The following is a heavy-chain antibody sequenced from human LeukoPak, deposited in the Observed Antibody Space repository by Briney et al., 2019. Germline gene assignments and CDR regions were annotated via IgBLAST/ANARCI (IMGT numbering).Heavy chain of an antibody. V-gene: IGHV3-21*01. CDR2: ISTSSIYI. CDR1: GFTFSSYD. CDR3: ARDATYCAGGSCSRFDP. J-gene: IGHJ5*02. D-gene: IGHD2-15*01. Sequence: GRSLRLSCAVSGFTFSSYDMNWVRQAPGKGLEWVSSISTSSIYIYYADSVKGRFTISRDNAKNSLYLQMNSLRAEDTALYYCARDATYCAGGSCSRFDPWGQGTLVTVSS.